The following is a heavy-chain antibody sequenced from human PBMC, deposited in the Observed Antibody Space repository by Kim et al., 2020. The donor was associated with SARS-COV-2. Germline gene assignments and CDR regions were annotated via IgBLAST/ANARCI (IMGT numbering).Heavy chain of an antibody. CDR3: AKDIGYSSGSIDY. J-gene: IGHJ4*02. V-gene: IGHV3-9*01. D-gene: IGHD6-19*01. CDR1: GFTFDDYA. CDR2: ISWNSGSI. Sequence: GGSLRLSCAASGFTFDDYAMHWVRQAPGKGLEWVSGISWNSGSIGYADSVKGRFTISRDNAKNSLYLQMNSLRAEDTALYYCAKDIGYSSGSIDYWGQGTLVTVSS.